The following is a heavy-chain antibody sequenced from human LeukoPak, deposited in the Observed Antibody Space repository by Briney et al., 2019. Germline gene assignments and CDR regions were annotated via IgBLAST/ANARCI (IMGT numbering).Heavy chain of an antibody. J-gene: IGHJ6*02. CDR1: GFTFSSYG. CDR2: ISYDGSNK. V-gene: IGHV3-30*18. Sequence: PGRSLRLSCAASGFTFSSYGMHWVRQAPGKGLEWVAVISYDGSNKYYADSVKGRFTISRDNSKNTLYLQMNSLRAEDTAVYYCAKDGKATYGTLFYFYGMDVWGQGTTVTVSS. CDR3: AKDGKATYGTLFYFYGMDV. D-gene: IGHD5-12*01.